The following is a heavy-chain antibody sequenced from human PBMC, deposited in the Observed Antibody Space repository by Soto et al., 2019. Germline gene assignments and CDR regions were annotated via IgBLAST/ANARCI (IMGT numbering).Heavy chain of an antibody. D-gene: IGHD3-10*01. J-gene: IGHJ6*02. CDR3: ARDRDYGSGSPYYGTDV. Sequence: SVKVSCKASGGTFSSYAISWVRQAPGQGLEWMGGIIPIFGTANYAQKFQGRVTITADKSTSTAYMELSSLRSEDTAVYYCARDRDYGSGSPYYGTDVWGQGTTVTVSS. V-gene: IGHV1-69*06. CDR2: IIPIFGTA. CDR1: GGTFSSYA.